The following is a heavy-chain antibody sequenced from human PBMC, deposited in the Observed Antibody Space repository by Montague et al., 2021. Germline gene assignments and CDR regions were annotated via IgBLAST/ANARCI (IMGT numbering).Heavy chain of an antibody. J-gene: IGHJ5*02. CDR2: MLYGGAT. CDR3: AKQDYFVSGTSYKGFDP. V-gene: IGHV4-59*08. D-gene: IGHD3-10*01. CDR1: SGSIFHAH. Sequence: SQTLSLTCTVSSGSIFHAHWSWVRQPPGKGLEWLGSMLYGGATSNNPSLKSRATMSIDTSTNQFSLKLSFVTAADTAVYYCAKQDYFVSGTSYKGFDPWGQGILVTVSS.